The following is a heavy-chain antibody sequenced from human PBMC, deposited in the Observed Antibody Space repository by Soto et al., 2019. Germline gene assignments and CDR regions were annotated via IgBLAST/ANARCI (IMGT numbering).Heavy chain of an antibody. CDR1: GGSISSGGYY. CDR3: ARGQDSSGYYYRLETFDY. D-gene: IGHD3-22*01. J-gene: IGHJ4*02. CDR2: IYYSGST. Sequence: PSETLSLTCTVSGGSISSGGYYWSWIRQHPGKVLEWIGYIYYSGSTYYNPSLKSRVTISVDTSKNQFSLKLSSVTAADTAVYYCARGQDSSGYYYRLETFDYWGQGTLVTVSS. V-gene: IGHV4-31*03.